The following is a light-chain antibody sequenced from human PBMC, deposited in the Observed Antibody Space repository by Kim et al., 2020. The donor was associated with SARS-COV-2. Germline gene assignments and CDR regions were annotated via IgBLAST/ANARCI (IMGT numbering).Light chain of an antibody. J-gene: IGLJ3*02. CDR3: SAWDSSLSAWV. V-gene: IGLV10-54*01. CDR2: RDN. Sequence: QAGLTQPPSLSTGLRQTATLTCTGNNKNVGNQGAAWLQQHQGHPPKLLSYRDNNRPSGISERLSASRSGKTASLTITGLQPEDEADYYCSAWDSSLSAWVFGGGTQLTVL. CDR1: NKNVGNQG.